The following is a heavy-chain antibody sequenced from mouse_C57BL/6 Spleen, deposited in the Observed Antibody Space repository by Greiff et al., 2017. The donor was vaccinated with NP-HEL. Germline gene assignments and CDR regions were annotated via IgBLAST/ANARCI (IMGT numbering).Heavy chain of an antibody. V-gene: IGHV2-2*01. J-gene: IGHJ4*01. D-gene: IGHD2-4*01. Sequence: QVHVKQSGPGLVQPSQSLSITCTVSGFSLTSYGVHWVRQSPGKGLEWLGVIWSGGSTDYNAAFISRLSISKDNSKSQVFFKMNSLQADDTAIYYCARKGRYDYDGGGYYAMDYWGQGTSVTVSS. CDR3: ARKGRYDYDGGGYYAMDY. CDR2: IWSGGST. CDR1: GFSLTSYG.